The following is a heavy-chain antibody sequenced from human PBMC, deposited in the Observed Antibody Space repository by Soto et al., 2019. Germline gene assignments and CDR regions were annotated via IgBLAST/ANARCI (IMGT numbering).Heavy chain of an antibody. J-gene: IGHJ4*02. CDR3: ARGGKVGGYFGY. CDR2: IYYSGST. Sequence: QVQLQESGPGLVKPSETLSLTCTVSGGSISTYYWIWIRQPPGKGLEWIGYIYYSGSTDYNPSLKSRXXIXLXXPKNPFALNLYSVAAAATAVYYCARGGKVGGYFGYWGQGTLVTVSS. V-gene: IGHV4-59*01. CDR1: GGSISTYY. D-gene: IGHD3-16*01.